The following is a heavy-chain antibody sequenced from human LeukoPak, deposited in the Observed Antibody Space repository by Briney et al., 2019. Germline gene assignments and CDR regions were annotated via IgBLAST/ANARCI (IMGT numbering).Heavy chain of an antibody. J-gene: IGHJ4*02. V-gene: IGHV3-7*03. CDR1: GFTFSSHS. CDR3: AGGTGFIIKD. CDR2: IKQDGSEK. D-gene: IGHD3-9*01. Sequence: PGGSLRLSCAASGFTFSSHSMNWVRRAPGKGLEWVANIKQDGSEKNYVDSVKGRFTISRDNAKNSLYLQMNNLRVEDTAMYYCAGGTGFIIKDWGQGTLVTVSS.